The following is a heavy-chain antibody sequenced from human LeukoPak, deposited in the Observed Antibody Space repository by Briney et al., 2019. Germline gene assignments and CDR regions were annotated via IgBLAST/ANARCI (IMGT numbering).Heavy chain of an antibody. D-gene: IGHD3-10*01. V-gene: IGHV3-64D*06. J-gene: IGHJ6*04. Sequence: GGSLRLSCSASGFTFSSYAMHWVRQAPGKGLEYVSAISSNGGSTYYADSVKGRFTISRDNSKNTLYLQMSSLRAEDTAVYYCVKGEKEGLWFGETFSYYGMDVWGKGTTVTVSS. CDR2: ISSNGGST. CDR1: GFTFSSYA. CDR3: VKGEKEGLWFGETFSYYGMDV.